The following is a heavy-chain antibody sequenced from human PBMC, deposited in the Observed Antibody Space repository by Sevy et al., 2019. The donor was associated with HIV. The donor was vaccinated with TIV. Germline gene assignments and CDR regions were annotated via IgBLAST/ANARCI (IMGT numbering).Heavy chain of an antibody. CDR1: GFTFSSYA. D-gene: IGHD6-19*01. CDR3: ARDLLPLATSGWYFDY. Sequence: GGSLRLSCAASGFTFSSYAMHWVRQAPGKGLEWVAVISYYGSNKYYADSVKGRFTISRDNSKNTLYLQMNSLRAEDTAVYYCARDLLPLATSGWYFDYWGQGTLVTVSS. V-gene: IGHV3-30-3*01. J-gene: IGHJ4*02. CDR2: ISYYGSNK.